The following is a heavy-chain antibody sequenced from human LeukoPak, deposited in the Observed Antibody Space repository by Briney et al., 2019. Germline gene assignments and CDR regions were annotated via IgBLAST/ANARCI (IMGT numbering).Heavy chain of an antibody. Sequence: SETLSLTCAVYGESFSGYYWSWIRQPPGKGLEWIGEINHSGSTNYNPSLKSRVTISVDTSKNQFSLKLSSVTAADTAVYYCARGFQPLVANWFDPWGQGTLVTVSS. CDR1: GESFSGYY. J-gene: IGHJ5*02. CDR2: INHSGST. V-gene: IGHV4-34*01. D-gene: IGHD2-8*02. CDR3: ARGFQPLVANWFDP.